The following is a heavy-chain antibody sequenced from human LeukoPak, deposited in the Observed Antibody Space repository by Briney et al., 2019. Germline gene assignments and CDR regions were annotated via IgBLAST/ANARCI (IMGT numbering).Heavy chain of an antibody. CDR1: GFTFSSYG. CDR3: AKDRRYSGWYYYYGMDV. V-gene: IGHV3-30*02. J-gene: IGHJ6*02. D-gene: IGHD6-19*01. Sequence: GGSLRLSCAASGFTFSSYGMHWVRQAPGKGLEWVAFIRYDGSNKYYADSVKGRFTIFRDNSKNTLYLQMNSLRAEDTAVYYCAKDRRYSGWYYYYGMDVWGQGTTVTVSS. CDR2: IRYDGSNK.